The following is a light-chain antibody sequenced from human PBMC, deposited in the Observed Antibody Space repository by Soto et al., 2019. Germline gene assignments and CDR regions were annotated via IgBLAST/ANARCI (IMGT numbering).Light chain of an antibody. Sequence: QSALTQPRSVSGSPGQSVTISCTGTSSDIGNYNYVSWYQQYPGKAPKLIIYDVSKRPSGIPDRFFGSKFGNTASLTISGLQAEDEADYYCCSYAGSFIFVFGTGTKGTVL. V-gene: IGLV2-11*01. J-gene: IGLJ1*01. CDR1: SSDIGNYNY. CDR3: CSYAGSFIFV. CDR2: DVS.